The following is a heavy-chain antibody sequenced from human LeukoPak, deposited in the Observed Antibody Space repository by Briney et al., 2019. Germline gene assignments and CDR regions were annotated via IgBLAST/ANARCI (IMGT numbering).Heavy chain of an antibody. V-gene: IGHV3-23*01. Sequence: PGGSLRLSCAASGFTMSWVRQAPGEGLEWVSAISGSDGSTYYADSVKGRFTISRDNSKNTLYLQMNSLRAEDTAVYYCASGRTGYHYFDYWGQGTLVSVSS. J-gene: IGHJ4*02. CDR3: ASGRTGYHYFDY. CDR2: ISGSDGST. D-gene: IGHD3-9*01. CDR1: GFT.